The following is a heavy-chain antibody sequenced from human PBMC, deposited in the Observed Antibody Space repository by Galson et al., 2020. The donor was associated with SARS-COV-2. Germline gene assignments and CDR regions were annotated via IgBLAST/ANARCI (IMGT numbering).Heavy chain of an antibody. J-gene: IGHJ4*01. Sequence: GESLKISCAASGFTLSDHYIDWVRQAPGKGLEWVARSKNRRNSYTTQYAASVNGRFTISRDDSKNSLYFQMNSLKTEDTAVYYCVRWSDGRAECWGHGSLVTVSS. V-gene: IGHV3-72*01. CDR3: VRWSDGRAEC. CDR1: GFTLSDHY. CDR2: SKNRRNSYTT. D-gene: IGHD2-15*01.